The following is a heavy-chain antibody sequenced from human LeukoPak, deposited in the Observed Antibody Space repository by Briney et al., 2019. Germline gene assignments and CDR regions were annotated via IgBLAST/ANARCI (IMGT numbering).Heavy chain of an antibody. CDR2: IYHSGSA. CDR3: ARLAGATPFDY. J-gene: IGHJ4*02. V-gene: IGHV4-38-2*02. Sequence: SETLSLTCTVSGYSISSGYYWGWIRQPPGKGLEWIGSIYHSGSAYYNPSLKSRVTISVDTSKNQFSLKLSSVTAADTAVYYCARLAGATPFDYWGQGTLVTVPS. CDR1: GYSISSGYY. D-gene: IGHD1-26*01.